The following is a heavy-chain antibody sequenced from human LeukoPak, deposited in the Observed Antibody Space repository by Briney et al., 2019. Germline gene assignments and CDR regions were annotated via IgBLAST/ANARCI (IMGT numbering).Heavy chain of an antibody. CDR3: ARDRVVAAAGKGGYYYCGMDV. CDR1: GFTFSSYC. D-gene: IGHD6-13*01. Sequence: GGSLRLSCAASGFTFSSYCMSWVRQAPGKGLEWVANIKQDGSEKYYVDSVKGRFTISRDNAKNSLYLQMNSLRAEDTAVYYCARDRVVAAAGKGGYYYCGMDVWGQGTTVTVSS. CDR2: IKQDGSEK. V-gene: IGHV3-7*01. J-gene: IGHJ6*02.